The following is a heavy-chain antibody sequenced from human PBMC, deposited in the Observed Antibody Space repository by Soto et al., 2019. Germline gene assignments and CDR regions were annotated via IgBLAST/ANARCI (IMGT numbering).Heavy chain of an antibody. Sequence: SVKVSCKASGGTFSSYAISWVRQAPGQGLEWMGGIIPIFGTANYAQKFQGRVTITADESKNQFSLRLTSVTAADTAVYHCARDWGDSGGGYYGMDVWGQGTMVTVSS. CDR2: IIPIFGTA. V-gene: IGHV1-69*13. CDR1: GGTFSSYA. D-gene: IGHD2-21*02. CDR3: ARDWGDSGGGYYGMDV. J-gene: IGHJ6*02.